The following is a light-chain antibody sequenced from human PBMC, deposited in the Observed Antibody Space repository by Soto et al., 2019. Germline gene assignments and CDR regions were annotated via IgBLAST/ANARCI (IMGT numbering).Light chain of an antibody. CDR1: SSDVGGYDY. CDR2: EVT. CDR3: SSYTGGNPSDV. J-gene: IGLJ1*01. Sequence: QSVLTQPPSASGSPGQSVTISCTGTSSDVGGYDYVSWYQQHPGKAPKLMIYEVTIRPSGVSDRFSGSKSGNTASLTVSGRQAEDEADYFCSSYTGGNPSDVFVTGTQLTAL. V-gene: IGLV2-8*01.